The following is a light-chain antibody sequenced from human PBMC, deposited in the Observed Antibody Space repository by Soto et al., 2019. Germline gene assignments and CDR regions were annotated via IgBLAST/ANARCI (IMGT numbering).Light chain of an antibody. J-gene: IGLJ2*01. CDR3: SSYTSGSTLYVV. V-gene: IGLV2-14*01. Sequence: QSVLTQPASVSGSPGQSITISCTGTSSDVGGYNYVSWYQQHPGKAPKLMIYDVSNRPSGVSNRFSGSKSGNTASLTISGLQAEDEADYYCSSYTSGSTLYVVFGGGTKVTVL. CDR1: SSDVGGYNY. CDR2: DVS.